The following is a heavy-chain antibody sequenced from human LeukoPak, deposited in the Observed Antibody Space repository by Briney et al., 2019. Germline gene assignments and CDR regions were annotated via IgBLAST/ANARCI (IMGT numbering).Heavy chain of an antibody. CDR3: AKDRGAVAGVMDV. CDR1: GFTFSSYS. CDR2: ISSSSSYI. Sequence: GGSLRLSCAASGFTFSSYSMNWVRQAPGKGLEWVSSISSSSSYIYYADSVKGRFTISRDNAKNSLYLQMNSLRPEDTAVYYCAKDRGAVAGVMDVWGKGTTVTVSS. J-gene: IGHJ6*03. V-gene: IGHV3-21*01. D-gene: IGHD6-19*01.